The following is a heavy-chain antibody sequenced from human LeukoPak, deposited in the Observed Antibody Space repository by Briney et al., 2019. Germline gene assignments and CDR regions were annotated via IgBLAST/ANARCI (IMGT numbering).Heavy chain of an antibody. J-gene: IGHJ5*02. CDR3: AKLEGVYYPHWFDP. Sequence: GGSLRLSCAASGFTFSDYAMTWARQAPGKGLECVSGVTGTGGTTYYADSVKGRFTISRDNFKNTLYLQMNSLRAEDTAVYYCAKLEGVYYPHWFDPWGQGTLVTVSS. V-gene: IGHV3-23*01. CDR1: GFTFSDYA. D-gene: IGHD3-22*01. CDR2: VTGTGGTT.